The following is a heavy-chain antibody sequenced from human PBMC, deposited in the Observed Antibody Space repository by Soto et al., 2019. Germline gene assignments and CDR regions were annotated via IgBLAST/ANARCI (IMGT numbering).Heavy chain of an antibody. CDR3: ARDSLRWLGAFDI. D-gene: IGHD4-17*01. CDR2: IYSAGNT. J-gene: IGHJ3*02. V-gene: IGHV3-66*01. CDR1: GFTVSSNY. Sequence: GGSLRLSCAASGFTVSSNYMSWVRQAPGKGLEWISIIYSAGNTYYADSVKGRFTISRDNSKDTLYLQMNSLGAEDTAVYYCARDSLRWLGAFDIWGQGTMVTVSS.